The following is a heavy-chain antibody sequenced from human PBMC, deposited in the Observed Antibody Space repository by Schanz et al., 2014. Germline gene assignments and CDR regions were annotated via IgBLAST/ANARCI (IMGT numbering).Heavy chain of an antibody. Sequence: EVRLVESGGALEQPGGSLRLSCAASGITFSDYAMSWVRQAPGKGLEWVSTIASGGSHTFYADSVKGRFTISRDNSKNTLYLQMNSLRAEDTAVYYCARDRQQLVGRIGYYYGMDVWGQGTTVTVSS. J-gene: IGHJ6*02. D-gene: IGHD6-13*01. CDR1: GITFSDYA. CDR2: IASGGSHT. CDR3: ARDRQQLVGRIGYYYGMDV. V-gene: IGHV3-23*04.